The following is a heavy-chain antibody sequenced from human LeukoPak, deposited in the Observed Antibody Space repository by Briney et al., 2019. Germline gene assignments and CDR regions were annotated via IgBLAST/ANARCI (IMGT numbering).Heavy chain of an antibody. CDR2: MNPNSGNT. J-gene: IGHJ4*02. V-gene: IGHV1-8*02. CDR3: ARRADYYDSSSYYY. D-gene: IGHD3-22*01. CDR1: GYTFTDYD. Sequence: ASVKVSCKASGYTFTDYDINWVRQATGQGLEWIGWMNPNSGNTGYTQKFQGRVTMTRSTSISTAYMELSSLTSEDTAVYYCARRADYYDSSSYYYWGQGTLVTVSS.